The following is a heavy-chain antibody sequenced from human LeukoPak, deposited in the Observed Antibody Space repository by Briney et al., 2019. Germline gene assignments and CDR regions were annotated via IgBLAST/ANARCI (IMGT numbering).Heavy chain of an antibody. Sequence: ASVTVSCKASGYTFTSYDINWVRQATGQGLEWMGWMNPNSGNTGYAQKFQGRVIMTRNTSISTAYMELSSLRSEDTAVYYCARGGAANDAFDIWGQGTMVTVSS. CDR3: ARGGAANDAFDI. CDR2: MNPNSGNT. V-gene: IGHV1-8*01. J-gene: IGHJ3*02. D-gene: IGHD1-26*01. CDR1: GYTFTSYD.